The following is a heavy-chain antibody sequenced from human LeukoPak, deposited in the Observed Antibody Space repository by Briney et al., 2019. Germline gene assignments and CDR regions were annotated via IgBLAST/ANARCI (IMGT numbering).Heavy chain of an antibody. D-gene: IGHD2-8*01. CDR3: ARNGDYCIDV. CDR1: GGSISSSSYY. J-gene: IGHJ6*03. CDR2: IYYSGST. Sequence: SETLSLTCTVSGGSISSSSYYWGWIRQPPGKGLEWIGSIYYSGSTYYNPSLKSRVTISVDTSKNQFSLKLSSVTAADTAVYYCARNGDYCIDVWGKGTTVTVS. V-gene: IGHV4-39*07.